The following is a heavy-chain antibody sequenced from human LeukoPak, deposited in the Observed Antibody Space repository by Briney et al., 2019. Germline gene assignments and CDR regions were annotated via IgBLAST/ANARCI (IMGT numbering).Heavy chain of an antibody. CDR2: INHGGIA. CDR3: ARGLSFFDY. CDR1: GGSFSGYY. J-gene: IGHJ4*02. D-gene: IGHD3-16*01. Sequence: SETLSLTCAVYGGSFSGYYWSWIRQPPGTGLEWIGEINHGGIANYNPSLRSRVTISVDTSTNQFSLGLSSVTAADTAVYYCARGLSFFDYWGQGTLVTVSS. V-gene: IGHV4-34*01.